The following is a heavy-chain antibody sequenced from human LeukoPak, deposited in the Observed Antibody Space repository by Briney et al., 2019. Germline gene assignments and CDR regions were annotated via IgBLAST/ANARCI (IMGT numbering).Heavy chain of an antibody. CDR2: IYYSGTT. Sequence: SETLSLTCTVSGDSTSSQYWSWIRQTPGKGLEWIGYIYYSGTTTYNPSLKSRVSMSADTSRNQHSLKLSSVTAADAAVYYCARLRFSSGPLLDLWGQGTQVTVSS. D-gene: IGHD3-22*01. J-gene: IGHJ5*02. CDR1: GDSTSSQY. V-gene: IGHV4-59*11. CDR3: ARLRFSSGPLLDL.